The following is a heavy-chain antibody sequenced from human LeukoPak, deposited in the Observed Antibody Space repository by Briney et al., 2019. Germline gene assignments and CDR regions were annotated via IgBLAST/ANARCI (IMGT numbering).Heavy chain of an antibody. V-gene: IGHV1-69*05. D-gene: IGHD1-26*01. CDR1: GGTFSSYA. J-gene: IGHJ4*02. CDR2: IIPIFGTA. Sequence: EASVNVSCKASGGTFSSYAISWVRQAPGQGLEWMGGIIPIFGTANYAQKFQGRVTITTDESTSTAYMELSSLRSEDTAVYYCARGGSYADGVDYWGQGTLVTVSS. CDR3: ARGGSYADGVDY.